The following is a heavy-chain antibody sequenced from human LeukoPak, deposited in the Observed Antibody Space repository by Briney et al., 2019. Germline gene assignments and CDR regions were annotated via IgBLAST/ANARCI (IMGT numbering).Heavy chain of an antibody. CDR3: ARDRGIVGTTGYYYMDV. D-gene: IGHD1-26*01. Sequence: GGSLRLSCVASGFSLSDYYMSWLRQAPGKGLEWVSYIGSTIYYADSVKGRFTISRDNAKNSLYLQMNSLRAEDTAVYYCARDRGIVGTTGYYYMDVWGKGTTVTVSS. V-gene: IGHV3-11*04. CDR1: GFSLSDYY. CDR2: IGSTI. J-gene: IGHJ6*03.